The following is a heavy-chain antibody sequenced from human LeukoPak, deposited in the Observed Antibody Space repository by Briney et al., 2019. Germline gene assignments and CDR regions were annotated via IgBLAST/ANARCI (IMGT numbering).Heavy chain of an antibody. Sequence: QPGGSLRLSCAASGFTFTNYWMNWVRQAPGKGLEWVARIKQDGSEKSYVESVKGRFTISRDNAKNSLYLQMGSLRAEDTAVYYWAREGFCSGGICSYDNRGQGTLVTVSS. D-gene: IGHD2-15*01. CDR2: IKQDGSEK. V-gene: IGHV3-7*01. CDR1: GFTFTNYW. CDR3: AREGFCSGGICSYDN. J-gene: IGHJ4*02.